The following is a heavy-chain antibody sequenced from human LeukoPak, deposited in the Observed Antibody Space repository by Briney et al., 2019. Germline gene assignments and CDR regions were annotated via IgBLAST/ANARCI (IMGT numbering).Heavy chain of an antibody. CDR2: INHNGNVN. Sequence: GGSLRLSCVASEFIVSNYYMSWFRQAPGKGLEWVASINHNGNVNYYVDSVKGRFTISRDNAKNSLYLQMSNLRAEDTAVYFCARGGGLDVWGQGATVTVSS. CDR1: EFIVSNYY. V-gene: IGHV3-7*03. CDR3: ARGGGLDV. J-gene: IGHJ6*02. D-gene: IGHD3-16*01.